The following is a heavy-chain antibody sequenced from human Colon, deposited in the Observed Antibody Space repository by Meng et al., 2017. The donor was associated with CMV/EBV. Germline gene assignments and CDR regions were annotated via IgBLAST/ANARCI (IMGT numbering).Heavy chain of an antibody. CDR2: MNPNSGNT. CDR3: ARGRSRIAARRYNWFDP. Sequence: ASVKVSCKASGYTFTSYDINWVRQATGQGLEWMGWMNPNSGNTGYAQKFQGRVTMTRNTSISTAYMELSSLRSEDTAVYYCARGRSRIAARRYNWFDPWGQGTLVTVSS. CDR1: GYTFTSYD. V-gene: IGHV1-8*01. D-gene: IGHD6-6*01. J-gene: IGHJ5*02.